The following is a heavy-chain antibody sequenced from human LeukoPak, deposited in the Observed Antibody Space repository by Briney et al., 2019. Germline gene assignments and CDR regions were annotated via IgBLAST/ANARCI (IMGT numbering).Heavy chain of an antibody. CDR1: GGPFSGYF. D-gene: IGHD4-17*01. CDR2: IHNSGTT. V-gene: IGHV4-34*01. Sequence: SETLSLTCAVSGGPFSGYFWSWIRQSSGKGLEWIGEIHNSGTTNYNPSLKSRVTISVDTSKNQFSLKLSSVTAADTAVYYCARRLPTVTFMVGWFDPWGQGTLVTVSS. CDR3: ARRLPTVTFMVGWFDP. J-gene: IGHJ5*02.